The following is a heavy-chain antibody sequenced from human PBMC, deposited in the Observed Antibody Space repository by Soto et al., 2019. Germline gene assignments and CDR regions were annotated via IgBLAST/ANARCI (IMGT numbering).Heavy chain of an antibody. CDR2: ITTSSTFT. D-gene: IGHD3-9*01. CDR1: GITFSGYS. CDR3: ARGLAHRYCDEAPHCGNWFDS. V-gene: IGHV3-21*01. Sequence: KPGGSLRLSCVGSGITFSGYSMDWVRQAPGKGLEWVSSITTSSTFTYYADSVKGRFTISRDNAKNSLYLQMNSLRAEDTAVYYCARGLAHRYCDEAPHCGNWFDSWGQGTLVTVSS. J-gene: IGHJ5*01.